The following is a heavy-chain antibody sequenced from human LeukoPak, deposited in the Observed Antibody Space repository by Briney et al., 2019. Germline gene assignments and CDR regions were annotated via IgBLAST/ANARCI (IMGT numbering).Heavy chain of an antibody. J-gene: IGHJ5*02. CDR2: INPSGGST. D-gene: IGHD3-10*01. CDR3: AREGRITMVLDP. Sequence: ASVKVSCKASGYTFTSYYMHWVRQAPGQELEWMGIINPSGGSTSYAQKFQGRVTMTRDTSTSTVYMELSSLRSEDTAVYYCAREGRITMVLDPWGQGTLVTVSS. V-gene: IGHV1-46*01. CDR1: GYTFTSYY.